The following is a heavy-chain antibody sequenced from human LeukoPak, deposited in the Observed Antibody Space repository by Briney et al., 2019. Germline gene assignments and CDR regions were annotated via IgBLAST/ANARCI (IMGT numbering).Heavy chain of an antibody. Sequence: GASVKVSCKASGYTFTSHDINWVRQATGQGLEWMGWMNPNSGNTGYAQKFQGRVTITRNTSISTAYMELSSLRSEDTAVYYCARGPGYCSGGSCYSGSSFDYWGQGTLVTVSS. D-gene: IGHD2-15*01. V-gene: IGHV1-8*01. J-gene: IGHJ4*01. CDR2: MNPNSGNT. CDR1: GYTFTSHD. CDR3: ARGPGYCSGGSCYSGSSFDY.